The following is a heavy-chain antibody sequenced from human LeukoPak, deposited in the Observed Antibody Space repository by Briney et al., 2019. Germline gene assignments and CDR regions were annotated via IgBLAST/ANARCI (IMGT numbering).Heavy chain of an antibody. Sequence: GGSLSLSCAASGFTFSSYAMSWVRQAPGKGLEWVSAISAGGSSTYYADSVKGRFTISRDDAKSSLYLQMNSLRADDTAVYYCARDLVAVAHFDHWGQGTLVTVSS. CDR3: ARDLVAVAHFDH. J-gene: IGHJ4*02. D-gene: IGHD6-19*01. CDR1: GFTFSSYA. V-gene: IGHV3-23*01. CDR2: ISAGGSST.